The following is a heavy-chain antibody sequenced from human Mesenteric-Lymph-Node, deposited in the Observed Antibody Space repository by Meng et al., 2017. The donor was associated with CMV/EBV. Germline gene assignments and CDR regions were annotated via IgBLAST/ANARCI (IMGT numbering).Heavy chain of an antibody. V-gene: IGHV3-48*03. CDR1: GFTFSSYE. D-gene: IGHD2-2*01. CDR2: ISSSGSTI. Sequence: GGSLRLSCAASGFTFSSYEMNWVRQAPGKGLEWVSYISSSGSTIYYADSAKGRFTISRDNAKNSLYLQMNSLRAEDTAVYYCASVPASGGMDVWGQGTTVTVSS. CDR3: ASVPASGGMDV. J-gene: IGHJ6*02.